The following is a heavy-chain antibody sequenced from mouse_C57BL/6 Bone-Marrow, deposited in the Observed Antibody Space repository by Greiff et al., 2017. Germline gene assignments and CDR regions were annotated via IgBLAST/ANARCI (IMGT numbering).Heavy chain of an antibody. Sequence: QVQLQQSGAELVRPGASVKLSCKASGYTFTDYYINWVKQRPGQGLEWIARIYPGSGNTYYNEKFKGKATLTAEKSSSTAYMQLNSLTSEDSAVYFCASGCMVTTGPYDAMDYWGQGTSVTVSS. V-gene: IGHV1-76*01. J-gene: IGHJ4*01. CDR1: GYTFTDYY. D-gene: IGHD2-2*01. CDR2: IYPGSGNT. CDR3: ASGCMVTTGPYDAMDY.